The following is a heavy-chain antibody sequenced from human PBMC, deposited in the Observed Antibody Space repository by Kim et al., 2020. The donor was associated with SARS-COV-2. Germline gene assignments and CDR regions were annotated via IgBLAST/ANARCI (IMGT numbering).Heavy chain of an antibody. Sequence: SETLSLTCAVYGGSFSGYYWSWIRQPPGKGLEWIGEINHSGSTNYNPSPKSRVTISVDTSKNQFSLKLSSVTAADTAVYYCARGYRGITIFGVVTKGYYYYMDVWGKGTTVTVSS. CDR2: INHSGST. CDR1: GGSFSGYY. CDR3: ARGYRGITIFGVVTKGYYYYMDV. D-gene: IGHD3-3*01. V-gene: IGHV4-34*01. J-gene: IGHJ6*03.